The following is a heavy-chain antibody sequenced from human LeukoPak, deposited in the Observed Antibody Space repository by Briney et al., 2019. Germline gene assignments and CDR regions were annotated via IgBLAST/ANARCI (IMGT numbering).Heavy chain of an antibody. J-gene: IGHJ4*02. CDR2: ISYDGSNK. V-gene: IGHV3-30*04. CDR3: AREGGGSSWSSYYFDY. Sequence: GRSLRLSCAASGFTFSSYAMYWVRQAPGKGLEWVAVISYDGSNKYYADSVKGRFTISRDNSKNTLYLQMNSLRAEDTAVYYCAREGGGSSWSSYYFDYWGQGTLVTVSS. CDR1: GFTFSSYA. D-gene: IGHD6-13*01.